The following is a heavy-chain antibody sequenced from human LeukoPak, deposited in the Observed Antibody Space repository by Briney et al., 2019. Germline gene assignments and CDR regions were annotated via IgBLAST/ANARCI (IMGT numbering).Heavy chain of an antibody. CDR3: ARRLGTYNFDY. J-gene: IGHJ4*02. Sequence: SGPTLVKPTQTLTLTCTFSGFSLSTAGVAVGWIRQPPGKALEWLALIYWDDDKRYNPSLKSRLSITQDTSKNQVVFTMTNMDLVDTATYYCARRLGTYNFDYWGQGTLVTVSS. V-gene: IGHV2-5*02. CDR1: GFSLSTAGVA. D-gene: IGHD7-27*01. CDR2: IYWDDDK.